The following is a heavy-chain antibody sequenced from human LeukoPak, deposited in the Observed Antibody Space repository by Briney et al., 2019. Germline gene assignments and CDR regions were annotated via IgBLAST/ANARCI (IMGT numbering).Heavy chain of an antibody. V-gene: IGHV3-23*01. Sequence: GGSLPLPCAASGCCFRSNAMSWVRQAPGTGLEWVSGISGSGGSTNYADSVKGRFTISRDTSKSTLYLQMNRLRGEDTAIYYCVAYDPLDYWGQGTLVTVSS. D-gene: IGHD3-16*01. CDR3: VAYDPLDY. CDR1: GCCFRSNA. J-gene: IGHJ4*02. CDR2: ISGSGGST.